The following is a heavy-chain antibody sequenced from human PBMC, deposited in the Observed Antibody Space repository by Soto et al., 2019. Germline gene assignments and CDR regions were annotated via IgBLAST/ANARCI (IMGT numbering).Heavy chain of an antibody. CDR1: GFTFSSYS. CDR3: ARDVQATDAFDI. CDR2: ISSSSSYI. V-gene: IGHV3-21*01. J-gene: IGHJ3*02. Sequence: AGSMKLASAASGFTFSSYSMDWVRQAPGKGLEWVSSISSSSSYIYYADSVKGRFTISRDNAKNSLYLQMNSLRAEDTAVYYCARDVQATDAFDIWGQGTMVTVSS.